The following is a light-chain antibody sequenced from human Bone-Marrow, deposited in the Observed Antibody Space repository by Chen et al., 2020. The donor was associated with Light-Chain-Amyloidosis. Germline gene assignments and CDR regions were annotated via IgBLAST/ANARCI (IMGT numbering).Light chain of an antibody. J-gene: IGLJ2*01. CDR2: EVN. V-gene: IGLV2-23*02. CDR3: CSYGGSTIYAI. Sequence: QSALTQPASVSGSPGQSITISCTGTSSDVGSYKLVPWYQHHPGKAPKVIIYEVNKRPSGVSNRFSGSKSGNTASLTISGLQAEDEADYYCCSYGGSTIYAIFGGGTKLTVL. CDR1: SSDVGSYKL.